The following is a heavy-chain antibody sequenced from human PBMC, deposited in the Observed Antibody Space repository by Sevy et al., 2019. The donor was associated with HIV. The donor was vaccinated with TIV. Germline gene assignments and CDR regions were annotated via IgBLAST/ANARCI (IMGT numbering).Heavy chain of an antibody. V-gene: IGHV3-49*03. CDR2: IRRNSYEPYGGTT. CDR1: GFTFGDYA. CDR3: SSALATVVTPEYYFDY. Sequence: GGSLRLSCTSSGFTFGDYAMSWFRQAPGKGLEWVAFIRRNSYEPYGGTTEYAASLKARFTISRDDSKSIAYLQMNSLKTEDTAVYYCSSALATVVTPEYYFDYWGQGVLVTVSS. J-gene: IGHJ4*02. D-gene: IGHD4-17*01.